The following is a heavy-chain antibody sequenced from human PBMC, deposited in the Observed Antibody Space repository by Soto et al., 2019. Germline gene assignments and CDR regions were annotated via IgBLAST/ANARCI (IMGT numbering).Heavy chain of an antibody. J-gene: IGHJ6*02. CDR3: ARGVVDYYGMDV. CDR2: IYYSGST. V-gene: IGHV4-59*01. D-gene: IGHD2-2*01. Sequence: SETLSLTCTVSGGSISSYYWSWIRQPPGKGLEWIGYIYYSGSTNYNPSLKSRVTISVDTSKNQFSLKLSSVTAADTAVYYCARGVVDYYGMDVWGQGTTVTVSS. CDR1: GGSISSYY.